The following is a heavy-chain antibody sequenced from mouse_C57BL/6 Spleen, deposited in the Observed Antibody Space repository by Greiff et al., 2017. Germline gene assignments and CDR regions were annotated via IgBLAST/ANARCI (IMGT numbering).Heavy chain of an antibody. CDR2: IYPGNSDT. Sequence: VKLQQSGPVLARPGDSVKMSCKTSGYSFTSSWMHLVKQRHGQGLEWIGAIYPGNSDTSYNQTFKGKAKLTAVTSDSTAYMERSSLTNEDSAVYYCGDYYLAYWGQGTLVTGSA. CDR1: GYSFTSSW. D-gene: IGHD1-1*01. J-gene: IGHJ3*01. CDR3: GDYYLAY. V-gene: IGHV1-5*01.